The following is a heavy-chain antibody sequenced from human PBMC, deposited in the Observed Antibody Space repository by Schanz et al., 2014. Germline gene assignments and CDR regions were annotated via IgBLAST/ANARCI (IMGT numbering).Heavy chain of an antibody. CDR1: GYTFTTYA. CDR3: ARDRRFFDRDDLYYFDS. D-gene: IGHD3-3*01. J-gene: IGHJ4*02. V-gene: IGHV1-18*01. Sequence: QVQLVQSGAEVKKPGASVRVSCKASGYTFTTYAMSWVRQAPGQGLEWVGWISVYTGNTKYGQKFQGRVTMTTDTSTSTACMALTDLRSDDTAVYYCARDRRFFDRDDLYYFDSWGQGTLVTVSS. CDR2: ISVYTGNT.